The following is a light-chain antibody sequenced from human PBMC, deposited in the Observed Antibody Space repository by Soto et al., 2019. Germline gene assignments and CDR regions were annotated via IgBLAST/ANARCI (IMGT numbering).Light chain of an antibody. J-gene: IGLJ1*01. CDR1: SSDFGGYNY. V-gene: IGLV2-14*01. Sequence: SALTQPASVSGSPGQSITISCTGTSSDFGGYNYVSWYQQHPGKAPKLMIYDVSNRPSGVSNRFSGSKSGNTASLTISGLQAEDEAVYYCSSYTSSSFPYVFGTGTKVTVL. CDR3: SSYTSSSFPYV. CDR2: DVS.